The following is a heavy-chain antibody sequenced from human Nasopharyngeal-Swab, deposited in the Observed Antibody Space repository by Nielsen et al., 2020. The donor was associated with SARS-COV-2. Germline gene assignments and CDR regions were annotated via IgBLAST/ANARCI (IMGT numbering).Heavy chain of an antibody. CDR1: GFTFTSYA. CDR3: AKAGGVAGEFYGMDV. V-gene: IGHV3-30*04. CDR2: ISYDGSSS. D-gene: IGHD2-8*02. Sequence: GGSLRLSCAASGFTFTSYAMHWVRQAPGKGLEWVAVISYDGSSSYYADSVKGRFIISRDNSKNTLYLRMNSLRAEDTALYYCAKAGGVAGEFYGMDVWGQGTMVTVSS. J-gene: IGHJ6*02.